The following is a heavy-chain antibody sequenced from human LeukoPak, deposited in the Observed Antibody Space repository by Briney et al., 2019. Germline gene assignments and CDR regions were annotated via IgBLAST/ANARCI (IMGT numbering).Heavy chain of an antibody. J-gene: IGHJ5*02. D-gene: IGHD6-13*01. CDR2: ISAKNGKT. Sequence: ASVKVSCKASGYTFTNYGISWVRQAPGQGLEWVGWISAKNGKTNYAQKVQGRVTMTTDTSTSTAYMELRSLRSDDTAVYYCARGLARKGGIAAVWVWFDPWGQGTLVTVSS. V-gene: IGHV1-18*01. CDR3: ARGLARKGGIAAVWVWFDP. CDR1: GYTFTNYG.